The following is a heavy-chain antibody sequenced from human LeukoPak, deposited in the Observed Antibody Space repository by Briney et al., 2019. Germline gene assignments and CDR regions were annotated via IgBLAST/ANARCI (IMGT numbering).Heavy chain of an antibody. V-gene: IGHV1-69*04. CDR1: GGTFSSYT. J-gene: IGHJ6*02. CDR3: ARDPYYYGSGSFPYYYYYGMDV. CDR2: IIPILGIA. D-gene: IGHD3-10*01. Sequence: SAKVSCKASGGTFSSYTISWVRQAPGQGLEWMGRIIPILGIANYAQKFQGRVTITADKSTSTAYMELSSLRSEDTAVYYCARDPYYYGSGSFPYYYYYGMDVWGQGTTVTVSS.